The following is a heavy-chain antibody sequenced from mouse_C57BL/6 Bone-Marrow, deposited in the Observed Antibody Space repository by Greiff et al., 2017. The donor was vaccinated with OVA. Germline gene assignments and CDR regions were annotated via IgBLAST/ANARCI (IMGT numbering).Heavy chain of an antibody. CDR2: IYPRSGNT. Sequence: VKVVESGAELARPGASVKLSCKASGYTFTSYGISWVKQRTGQGLEWIGEIYPRSGNTYYNEKFKGKATLTADKSSSTAYMELRSLTSEDSAVYFCAREAYWGQGTLVTVSA. CDR3: AREAY. V-gene: IGHV1-81*01. J-gene: IGHJ3*01. CDR1: GYTFTSYG.